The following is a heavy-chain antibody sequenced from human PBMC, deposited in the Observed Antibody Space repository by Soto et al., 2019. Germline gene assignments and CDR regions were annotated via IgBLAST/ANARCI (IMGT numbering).Heavy chain of an antibody. V-gene: IGHV3-49*03. D-gene: IGHD2-21*02. CDR1: GFTFGDYA. CDR2: IRSKAYGGTT. J-gene: IGHJ4*02. Sequence: GGSLRLSCTASGFTFGDYAMSWFRQAPGKGLEWVGFIRSKAYGGTTEYAASVKGRFTISRDDSKSIAYLQMNSLETEDTAVYYCTRAEYIVVVTATNYFDYWGQGTLVTVSS. CDR3: TRAEYIVVVTATNYFDY.